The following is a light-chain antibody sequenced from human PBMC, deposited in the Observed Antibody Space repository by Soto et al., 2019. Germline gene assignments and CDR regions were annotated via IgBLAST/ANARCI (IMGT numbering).Light chain of an antibody. CDR2: GAS. CDR1: QSVSSSY. Sequence: EIVLTQSPGTLSLSPGERATLSCRASQSVSSSYLAWYQQKPGQAPRLLIYGASGRATGIPDRFSSSGSGTDFTLTISRLEPEDFAVYYCQQYGSSPTWTFGQGTKVEIK. J-gene: IGKJ1*01. CDR3: QQYGSSPTWT. V-gene: IGKV3-20*01.